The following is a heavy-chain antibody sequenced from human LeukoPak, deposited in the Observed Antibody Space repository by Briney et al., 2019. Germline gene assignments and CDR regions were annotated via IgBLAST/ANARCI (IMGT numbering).Heavy chain of an antibody. J-gene: IGHJ5*02. CDR2: IYYTDSG. CDR3: ARHVRKRGIAVAGTPGWFDP. D-gene: IGHD6-19*01. Sequence: SETLSLTCTVSGGSISSSSDYWAWIRQSPGKGLQWIGSIYYTDSGYYNPSLRSRVTISVDTSKNQFSLKLSSVTAADTALYYCARHVRKRGIAVAGTPGWFDPWGQGTLVTVSS. V-gene: IGHV4-39*01. CDR1: GGSISSSSDY.